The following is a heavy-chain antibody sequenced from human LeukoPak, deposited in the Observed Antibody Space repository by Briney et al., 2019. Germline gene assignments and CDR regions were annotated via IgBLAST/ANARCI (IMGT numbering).Heavy chain of an antibody. CDR3: ARVAVAGTGEYYYYYGMDV. CDR2: MNPNSGNT. J-gene: IGHJ6*02. D-gene: IGHD6-19*01. Sequence: GASVKVSCKASGYTFTSYDINWVRHATGQGLEWMGWMNPNSGNTGYAQKFQGRVTMTRNTSISTAYMELSSLRSEDTAVYYCARVAVAGTGEYYYYYGMDVWGQGTTVTVSS. CDR1: GYTFTSYD. V-gene: IGHV1-8*01.